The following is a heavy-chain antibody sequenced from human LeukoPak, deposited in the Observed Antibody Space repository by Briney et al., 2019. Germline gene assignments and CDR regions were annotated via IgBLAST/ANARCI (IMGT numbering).Heavy chain of an antibody. Sequence: GSLRLSCAASGFTFSSYEMNWVRQAPGKGLEWVSYISSRGSTIYYADSVKGRFTISRDNAKNSLYLQMNSLRAEDTAVYYCAREPGYSGSYGDYWGQGTLVTVSS. J-gene: IGHJ4*02. V-gene: IGHV3-48*03. CDR2: ISSRGSTI. CDR1: GFTFSSYE. D-gene: IGHD1-26*01. CDR3: AREPGYSGSYGDY.